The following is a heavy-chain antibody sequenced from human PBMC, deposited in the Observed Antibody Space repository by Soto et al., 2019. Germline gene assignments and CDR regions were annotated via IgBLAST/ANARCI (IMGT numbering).Heavy chain of an antibody. D-gene: IGHD3-10*01. Sequence: EVQLLESGGGLLHPGGSLRLSCEASGFTFTSNALSWVRQAPGRGLEWVSAISGSGGSTYYADSVKGRFTISRDNSKNTLYLQMNSLRAEDTAVYYCAKVAFAGSGSYSDYYGMDVWGQGTTVTVSS. CDR3: AKVAFAGSGSYSDYYGMDV. CDR2: ISGSGGST. CDR1: GFTFTSNA. J-gene: IGHJ6*02. V-gene: IGHV3-23*01.